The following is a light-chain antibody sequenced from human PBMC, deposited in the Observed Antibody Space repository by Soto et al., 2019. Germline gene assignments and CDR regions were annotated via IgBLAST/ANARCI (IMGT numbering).Light chain of an antibody. CDR3: QQYGSSGT. J-gene: IGKJ1*01. CDR2: GAS. V-gene: IGKV3-20*01. CDR1: QSVTSNY. Sequence: EIVLTQSPGTLSLSPGERATLSCRASQSVTSNYLAWYQQKPGQGPRLLIYGASSRATGIPDRFSGSGSGTDFTLTISRLEPEDFAVYYCQQYGSSGTFGQGTKVDIK.